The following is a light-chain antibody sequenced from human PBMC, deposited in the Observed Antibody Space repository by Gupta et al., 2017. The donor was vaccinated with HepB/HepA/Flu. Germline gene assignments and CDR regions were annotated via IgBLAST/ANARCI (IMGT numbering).Light chain of an antibody. CDR1: KLGNKY. Sequence: YELPQPPSVSVSPGQTASITCYGDKLGNKYVCWYQQRPGQSPVLVIYEDRKRPSGIPERFSGSNSGNTATLTISGTQAMDEADYYCQAWDSSTYVVFGGGTKLTVL. CDR2: EDR. J-gene: IGLJ2*01. V-gene: IGLV3-1*01. CDR3: QAWDSSTYVV.